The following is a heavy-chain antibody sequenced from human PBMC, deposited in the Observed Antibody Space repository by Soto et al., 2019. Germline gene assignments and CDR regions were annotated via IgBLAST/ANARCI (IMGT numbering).Heavy chain of an antibody. J-gene: IGHJ4*02. CDR2: IYYSVST. D-gene: IGHD5-18*01. CDR3: ARQRTAYYYFDY. Sequence: SETLSLTCTVSGGSISSYYWSWIRQPPGKGLEWIGYIYYSVSTNYNPSLKSRVTISIDTSKNQFSLKLSSVTAADTAVYYCARQRTAYYYFDYWGQGTLVTVSS. CDR1: GGSISSYY. V-gene: IGHV4-59*08.